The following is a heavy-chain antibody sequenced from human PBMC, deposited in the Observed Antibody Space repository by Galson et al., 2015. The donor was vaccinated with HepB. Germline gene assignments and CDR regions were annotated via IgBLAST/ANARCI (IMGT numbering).Heavy chain of an antibody. CDR2: INTNNGNP. CDR1: GYTFTNYA. V-gene: IGHV7-4-1*02. CDR3: ARRMTTSWSFDL. J-gene: IGHJ2*01. Sequence: SVKVSCKASGYTFTNYAINWVQQAPGQGLEWMGWINTNNGNPTYAQGFTGRFVLTLDTSVKTTYLQISSLKAEDTAVYYCARRMTTSWSFDLWGRGTLVTVST. D-gene: IGHD4-17*01.